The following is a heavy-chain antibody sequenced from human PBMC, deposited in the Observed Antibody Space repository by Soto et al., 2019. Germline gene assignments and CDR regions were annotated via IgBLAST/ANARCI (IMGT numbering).Heavy chain of an antibody. V-gene: IGHV3-21*01. J-gene: IGHJ4*02. CDR1: GFTFGSYS. CDR2: ISSSSSYI. D-gene: IGHD2-21*02. CDR3: AREPTAGGY. Sequence: GGSLRLSCAASGFTFGSYSMNWVRLAPGKGLEWVSSISSSSSYIYYADSVKGRFTISRDNAKNSLYLQMNSLRAEDTAVYYCAREPTAGGYWGQGTLVTVSS.